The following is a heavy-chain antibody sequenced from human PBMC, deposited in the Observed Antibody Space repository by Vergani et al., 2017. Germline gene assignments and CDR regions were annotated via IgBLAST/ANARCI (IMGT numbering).Heavy chain of an antibody. D-gene: IGHD6-13*01. CDR3: AKHRYSSSWYGLYGMDV. Sequence: QLQLQESGPGLVKPSETLSLTCTVSGGSISSSSYYWGWIRQPPGKGLVWIVSIYYSGSTYYNPSLKSRVTISVDTSKNQFYLKLSSVTAADTAVYYCAKHRYSSSWYGLYGMDVWGQGTRVTVSS. J-gene: IGHJ6*02. V-gene: IGHV4-39*01. CDR1: GGSISSSSYY. CDR2: IYYSGST.